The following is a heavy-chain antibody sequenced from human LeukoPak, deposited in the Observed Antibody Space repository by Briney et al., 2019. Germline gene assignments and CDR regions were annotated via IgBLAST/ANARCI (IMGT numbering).Heavy chain of an antibody. CDR1: GFTFSSYT. CDR2: ISSSSSCI. V-gene: IGHV3-21*01. J-gene: IGHJ4*02. Sequence: GWSLRLSCAASGFTFSSYTMNWVRQAPGKGLEWVSSISSSSSCIFYADSVKGRVTISRDNAKNSLYLQMNILRAEDTAVYYCARDYYKNFDYWGQGTLVTVSS. D-gene: IGHD3-22*01. CDR3: ARDYYKNFDY.